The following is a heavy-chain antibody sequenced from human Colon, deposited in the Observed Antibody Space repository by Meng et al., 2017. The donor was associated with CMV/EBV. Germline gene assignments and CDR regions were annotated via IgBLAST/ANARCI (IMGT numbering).Heavy chain of an antibody. J-gene: IGHJ4*02. CDR2: IRAGAI. D-gene: IGHD5-24*01. Sequence: GGSLRLSCTASGFTFSRHEMTWVRQAPGKGLEWVSYIRAGAIYYADSVKGRFTISRDDARNSLYLQMNSLRAEDTAMYYCVRDHRWAFDHWGQGALVTVSS. V-gene: IGHV3-48*03. CDR1: GFTFSRHE. CDR3: VRDHRWAFDH.